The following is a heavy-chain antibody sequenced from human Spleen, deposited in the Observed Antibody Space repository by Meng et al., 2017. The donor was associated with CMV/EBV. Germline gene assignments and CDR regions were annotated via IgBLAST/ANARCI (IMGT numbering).Heavy chain of an antibody. V-gene: IGHV4-39*07. CDR1: GDSIDNKRSRHF. Sequence: GSLRLSCAVSGDSIDNKRSRHFWGWIRQPPGQGLDYIGSILHSGTSYYNPSLKGRVTISLDTSKNELSLSLKSVTAADTAVYYCVRVRSPPWKLYFDFWGQGALVTVSS. CDR3: VRVRSPPWKLYFDF. CDR2: ILHSGTS. J-gene: IGHJ4*02. D-gene: IGHD1-1*01.